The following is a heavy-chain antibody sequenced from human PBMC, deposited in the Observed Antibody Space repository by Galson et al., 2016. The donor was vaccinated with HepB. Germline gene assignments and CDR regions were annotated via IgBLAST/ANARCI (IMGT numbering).Heavy chain of an antibody. CDR1: GYNFIDYY. V-gene: IGHV1-2*04. J-gene: IGHJ6*02. CDR2: INPNSGGT. Sequence: SVKVSCKASGYNFIDYYIHWVRQAPGQGLEWMGWINPNSGGTISAQKFQGWVTLTRVTSINTAYMQLSSLKSDDTAVYYCARGLYSYYYAMDVWGQGTMVTVSS. CDR3: ARGLYSYYYAMDV. D-gene: IGHD3-16*01.